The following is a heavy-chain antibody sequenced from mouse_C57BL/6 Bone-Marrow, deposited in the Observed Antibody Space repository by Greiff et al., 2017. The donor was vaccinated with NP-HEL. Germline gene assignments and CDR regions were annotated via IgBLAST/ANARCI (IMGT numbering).Heavy chain of an antibody. D-gene: IGHD2-2*01. CDR1: GYTFTSYW. J-gene: IGHJ1*03. CDR2: IDPSDSYT. Sequence: VQLQQPGAELVRPGTSVKLSCKASGYTFTSYWMHWVKQRPGQGLEWIGVIDPSDSYTNYNQKFKGKATLTVDTSSSTAYMQLSSLTSEDSAVYYCASGGLPYFDGWGTGTTVTVSS. V-gene: IGHV1-59*01. CDR3: ASGGLPYFDG.